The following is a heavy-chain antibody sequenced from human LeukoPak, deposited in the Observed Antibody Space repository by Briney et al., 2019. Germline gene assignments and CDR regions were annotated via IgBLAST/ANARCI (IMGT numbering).Heavy chain of an antibody. CDR2: IYYSGST. CDR3: ARGTAVAPDY. CDR1: GGSISSYY. D-gene: IGHD6-19*01. Sequence: PSETLSHTCTVSGGSISSYYWSWIRQPPGKGLQWIGYIYYSGSTNYNPSLKSRVTISVDTSKNQFSLKLSSVTAADTAVYYCARGTAVAPDYWGQGTLVTVSS. V-gene: IGHV4-59*01. J-gene: IGHJ4*02.